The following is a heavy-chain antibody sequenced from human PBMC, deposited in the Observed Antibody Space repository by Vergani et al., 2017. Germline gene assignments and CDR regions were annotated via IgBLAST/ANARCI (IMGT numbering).Heavy chain of an antibody. D-gene: IGHD3-22*01. CDR3: TKAGQYDSDNFHDS. CDR1: GFTFRIYG. V-gene: IGHV3-30*02. Sequence: QVQLVESGGGVVQPGGSLRLSCIASGFTFRIYGMHWVRQAPGTGLEWVAFIRYDGTKRFYGDSVKGRFTISRDNSQTTVFLQMNSLRADDSAVYYCTKAGQYDSDNFHDSWGQGALVTVAS. J-gene: IGHJ1*01. CDR2: IRYDGTKR.